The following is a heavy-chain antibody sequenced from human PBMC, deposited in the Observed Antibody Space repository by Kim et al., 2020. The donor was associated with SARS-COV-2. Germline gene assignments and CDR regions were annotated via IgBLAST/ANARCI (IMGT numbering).Heavy chain of an antibody. Sequence: GGSLRLSCAASGFTFSSYAMHWVRQAPGKGLEWVAVISYDGSNKYYADSVKGRFTISRDNSKNTLYLQMNSLRAEDTAVYYCAREYLCSGGSCYAFDYWG. CDR3: AREYLCSGGSCYAFDY. CDR2: ISYDGSNK. D-gene: IGHD2-15*01. J-gene: IGHJ4*01. V-gene: IGHV3-30*04. CDR1: GFTFSSYA.